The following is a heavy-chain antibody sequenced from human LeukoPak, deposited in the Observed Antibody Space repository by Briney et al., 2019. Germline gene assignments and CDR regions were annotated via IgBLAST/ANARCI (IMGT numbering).Heavy chain of an antibody. J-gene: IGHJ4*02. CDR2: ISDNGGRT. CDR3: ATDREGDPSAYYLV. V-gene: IGHV3-23*01. Sequence: GGSLRLSCAASGFTFSGYAMSWVRQAPGKGLEWVSTISDNGGRTYYADSVKGRFTISRDNSKNALFLQMNSLRAEDSAVYYCATDREGDPSAYYLVGGQGTLITVSS. D-gene: IGHD3-22*01. CDR1: GFTFSGYA.